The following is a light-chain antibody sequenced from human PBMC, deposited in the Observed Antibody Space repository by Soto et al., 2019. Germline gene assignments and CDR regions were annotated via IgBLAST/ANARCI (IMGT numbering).Light chain of an antibody. CDR1: QSVSYY. J-gene: IGKJ4*01. CDR3: QQRSHWPSLT. V-gene: IGKV3-11*01. Sequence: EIVLTQSPATLSLSPGERATLSCRASQSVSYYLAWYQQKPGQAPRLLIYDTSNRATGIPARFSGSGSGTDFTLTITSLEPEDFVVYFCQQRSHWPSLTFGGGTKVEI. CDR2: DTS.